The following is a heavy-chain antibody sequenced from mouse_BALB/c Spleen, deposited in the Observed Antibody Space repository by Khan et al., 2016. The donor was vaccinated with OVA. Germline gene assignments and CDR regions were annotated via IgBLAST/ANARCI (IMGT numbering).Heavy chain of an antibody. D-gene: IGHD2-14*01. CDR3: ARDGAYYRNDGWFAY. V-gene: IGHV1-4*01. Sequence: QVQLKQSGAELARPGASVKMSCKASGYTFTSYTIHWIKQRPGQGLEWIGYINPSSGYTNYTQKFKDKATLTADKSSTIAYMQLSSLTSDDSAVYYCARDGAYYRNDGWFAYWGQGTLVTVSA. J-gene: IGHJ3*01. CDR2: INPSSGYT. CDR1: GYTFTSYT.